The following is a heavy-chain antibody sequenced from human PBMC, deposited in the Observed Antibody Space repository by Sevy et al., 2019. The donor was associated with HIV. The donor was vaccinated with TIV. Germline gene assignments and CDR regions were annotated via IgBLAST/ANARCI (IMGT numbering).Heavy chain of an antibody. D-gene: IGHD5-12*01. CDR1: GFTFSSYS. CDR2: ISSSSSTI. J-gene: IGHJ4*02. Sequence: GGSLRLSCAASGFTFSSYSMNWVRQAPGKGLEWVSYISSSSSTIYYADSVKDRFTISRDNAKNSLYLQMDSLRAEDTAVYYCAGEYSGYDWVDYWGQGTLVTVSS. V-gene: IGHV3-48*01. CDR3: AGEYSGYDWVDY.